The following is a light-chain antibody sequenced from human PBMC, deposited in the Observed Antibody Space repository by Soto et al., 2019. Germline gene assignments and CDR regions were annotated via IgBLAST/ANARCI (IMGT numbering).Light chain of an antibody. CDR2: EVS. CDR1: SSDVGGYNY. V-gene: IGLV2-14*01. J-gene: IGLJ3*02. Sequence: QSVLTQPACVSGSPGQSITISCTGTSSDVGGYNYVSWYQHHPGKAPKLMIYEVSNRPSGVSNRFSGSKSGNTASLTISGLQAEDEADYYCSSYTGSSTPVFGGGTKVTVL. CDR3: SSYTGSSTPV.